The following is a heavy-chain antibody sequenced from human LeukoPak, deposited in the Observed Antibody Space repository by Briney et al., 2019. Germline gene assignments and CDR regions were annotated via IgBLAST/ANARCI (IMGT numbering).Heavy chain of an antibody. CDR1: GFTFSSYA. D-gene: IGHD2/OR15-2a*01. V-gene: IGHV3-23*01. CDR2: ISGSGGCT. Sequence: GGSLRLSCAASGFTFSSYAMSWVRQAPGKGLEWVSAISGSGGCTYYADSVKGRFTISRDNSKNTLYLQMNSLRAEDTAVYYCARIWGPSCFDYWGQGTLVTVSS. CDR3: ARIWGPSCFDY. J-gene: IGHJ4*02.